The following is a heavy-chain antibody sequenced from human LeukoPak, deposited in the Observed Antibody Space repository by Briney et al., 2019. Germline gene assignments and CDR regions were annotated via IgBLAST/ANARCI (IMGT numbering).Heavy chain of an antibody. CDR2: IYYSGST. J-gene: IGHJ3*02. Sequence: SETLSLTCTVSGGSISSSSYYWGWIRQPPGKGLEWIGSIYYSGSTYYNPSLKSRVTISVDTSKNQFSVKLSSVTAADTAVYCCARRSDCGGDCWAFDIWGQGTMVTVSS. CDR1: GGSISSSSYY. V-gene: IGHV4-39*01. D-gene: IGHD2-21*02. CDR3: ARRSDCGGDCWAFDI.